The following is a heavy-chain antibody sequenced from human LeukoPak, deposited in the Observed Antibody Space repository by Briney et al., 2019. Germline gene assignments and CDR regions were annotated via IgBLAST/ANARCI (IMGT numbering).Heavy chain of an antibody. CDR2: IRHDGSNK. CDR3: AKLHYYGSGSYGDNWFDP. Sequence: GGSLRLSCVASGFTFSNYGMHWVRQAPGKGLEWVAFIRHDGSNKYYADSVKGRFTISRDNSKNTLYLQMNSLRAEDTAVYYCAKLHYYGSGSYGDNWFDPWGQGTLVTVSS. CDR1: GFTFSNYG. V-gene: IGHV3-30*02. D-gene: IGHD3-10*01. J-gene: IGHJ5*02.